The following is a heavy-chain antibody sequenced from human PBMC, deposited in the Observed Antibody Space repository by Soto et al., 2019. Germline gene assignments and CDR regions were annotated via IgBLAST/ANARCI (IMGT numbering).Heavy chain of an antibody. D-gene: IGHD2-21*01. Sequence: ASVKVSCKASGYTFSGYSITWVRQAPGQGLEWMGRISGYNGNTNYARTLRGRLTLTTDTSTGTAYMELRSLTSDDTAVYYCARDVFCGGAPACPDMDVWGQGTTVTV. CDR3: ARDVFCGGAPACPDMDV. CDR2: ISGYNGNT. V-gene: IGHV1-18*04. CDR1: GYTFSGYS. J-gene: IGHJ6*02.